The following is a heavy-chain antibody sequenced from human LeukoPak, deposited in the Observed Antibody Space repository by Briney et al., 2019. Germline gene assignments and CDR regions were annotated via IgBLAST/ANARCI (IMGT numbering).Heavy chain of an antibody. CDR2: IRNKASGGTT. CDR3: TRDRIMTDF. J-gene: IGHJ4*02. CDR1: GFTFGDYS. Sequence: AGGSLRLSCTASGFTFGDYSMTWFRQAPGKGLEWVSFIRNKASGGTTEHAAFVRGRFTTSRDDSKSIAYLQMNSLKTEDTALYYCTRDRIMTDFWGQGTLVTVSS. D-gene: IGHD2-15*01. V-gene: IGHV3-49*03.